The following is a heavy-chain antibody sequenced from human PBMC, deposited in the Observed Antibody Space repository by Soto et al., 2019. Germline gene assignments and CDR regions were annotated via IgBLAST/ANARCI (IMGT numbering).Heavy chain of an antibody. CDR3: AHSYYDYVWGSSFSFDY. CDR2: IYWDDDK. Sequence: SGPTLVNPTQTLTLTCTFSGFSLSTSGVGVGWIRQPPGKALEWLALIYWDDDKRYSPSLKGRLTITKDTSKNQVVLTMTNMDPVDTATYYCAHSYYDYVWGSSFSFDYWGQGTLVPVSS. CDR1: GFSLSTSGVG. V-gene: IGHV2-5*02. J-gene: IGHJ4*02. D-gene: IGHD3-16*01.